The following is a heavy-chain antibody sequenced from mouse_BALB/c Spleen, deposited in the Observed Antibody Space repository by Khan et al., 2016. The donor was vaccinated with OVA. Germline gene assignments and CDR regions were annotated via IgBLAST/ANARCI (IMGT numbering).Heavy chain of an antibody. CDR3: ARDGSRYNYAMDY. D-gene: IGHD2-3*01. CDR2: ISYSGST. CDR1: GYSITSDYA. Sequence: VQLKESGPGLVKPSQSLSPTCTVTGYSITSDYAWNWIRQFPGNTLEWMGYISYSGSTNYNPSLKSRISITRDTSKNQFILQLNSVTTEDTATYYCARDGSRYNYAMDYWGQGTSVTVSS. V-gene: IGHV3-2*02. J-gene: IGHJ4*01.